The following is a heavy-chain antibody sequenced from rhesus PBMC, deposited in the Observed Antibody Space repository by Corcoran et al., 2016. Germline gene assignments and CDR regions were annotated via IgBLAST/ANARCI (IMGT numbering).Heavy chain of an antibody. CDR2: ISGSSGST. CDR3: ARHGYNDY. CDR1: GGSFSGYY. J-gene: IGHJ4*01. D-gene: IGHD5-24*01. V-gene: IGHV4-165*01. Sequence: QVQLQESGPGLVKPSETLSLTCAVSGGSFSGYYWGWIRQPPGKGREWIGYISGSSGSTDYNPSLKSRVTISTDTSKNQFSLKLSSVTAADTAVYYCARHGYNDYWGQGVLVTVSS.